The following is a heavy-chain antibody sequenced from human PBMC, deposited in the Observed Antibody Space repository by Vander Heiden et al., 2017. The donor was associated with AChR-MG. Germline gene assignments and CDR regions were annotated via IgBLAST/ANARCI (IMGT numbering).Heavy chain of an antibody. CDR2: IKQDGSEK. Sequence: EVQLVESGGGLVQPGGSLRLSCAASGFTFSSYWMSWVRQAPGKGLEWVANIKQDGSEKYYVDSVKGRFTISRDNAKNSLYLQMNSLRAEDTAVYYCARGHVLLWFGESPFDYWGQGTLVTVSS. J-gene: IGHJ4*02. CDR1: GFTFSSYW. CDR3: ARGHVLLWFGESPFDY. D-gene: IGHD3-10*01. V-gene: IGHV3-7*01.